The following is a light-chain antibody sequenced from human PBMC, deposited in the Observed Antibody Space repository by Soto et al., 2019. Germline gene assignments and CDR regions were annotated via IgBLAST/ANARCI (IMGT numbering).Light chain of an antibody. Sequence: EIVLTQSPATLSLSPGERATLSCRARQSVSSYLTWYQQKPGQAPRLLIYDTSNRATGIPARFSGSGSGTDFTLTITSLEPEDFAFYYCQHRSNWPPAMYTFGQGTKLEIK. J-gene: IGKJ2*01. V-gene: IGKV3-11*01. CDR3: QHRSNWPPAMYT. CDR2: DTS. CDR1: QSVSSY.